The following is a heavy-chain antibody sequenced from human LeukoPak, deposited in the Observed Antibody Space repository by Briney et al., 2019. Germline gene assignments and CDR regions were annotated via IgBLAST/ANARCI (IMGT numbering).Heavy chain of an antibody. Sequence: GGSLRLSCAASGFTFSSYWMTRVRQAPGKGLEWVANINRDGSEKYYVDSVKGRFTFSRDNAKNSVSLQMNSLRAEDTAVYYCARGSSGSFDFWGQGTLVTVSS. CDR1: GFTFSSYW. J-gene: IGHJ4*02. D-gene: IGHD6-6*01. CDR3: ARGSSGSFDF. CDR2: INRDGSEK. V-gene: IGHV3-7*04.